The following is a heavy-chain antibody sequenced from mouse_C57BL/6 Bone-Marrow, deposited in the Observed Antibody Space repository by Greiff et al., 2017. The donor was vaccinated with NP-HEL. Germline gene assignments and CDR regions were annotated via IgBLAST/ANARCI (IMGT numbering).Heavy chain of an antibody. CDR2: IYPGDGDT. V-gene: IGHV1-80*01. CDR3: ARFPYYSNYDYFDY. J-gene: IGHJ2*01. CDR1: GYAFSSYW. D-gene: IGHD2-5*01. Sequence: VKLQQSGAELVKPGASVKISCKASGYAFSSYWMNWVKQRPGKGLEWIGQIYPGDGDTNYNGKFKGKATLTADKSSSTAYMQLSSLTSEDSAVYFCARFPYYSNYDYFDYWGQGTTLTVSS.